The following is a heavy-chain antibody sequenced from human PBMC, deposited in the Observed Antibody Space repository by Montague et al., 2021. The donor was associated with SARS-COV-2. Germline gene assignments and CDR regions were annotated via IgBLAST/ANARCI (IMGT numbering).Heavy chain of an antibody. Sequence: SLRLSCAASGFIFSAYTINWVRQAPGKGLEWVSSISPDTTFYADSVKGRFTISRDNARNSVYLQMNTLRAEDMATYFCARELVRPGRPRRDLDVWGRGTLVTVSS. CDR1: GFIFSAYT. D-gene: IGHD1-1*01. CDR2: ISPDTT. V-gene: IGHV3-69-1*02. CDR3: ARELVRPGRPRRDLDV. J-gene: IGHJ4*02.